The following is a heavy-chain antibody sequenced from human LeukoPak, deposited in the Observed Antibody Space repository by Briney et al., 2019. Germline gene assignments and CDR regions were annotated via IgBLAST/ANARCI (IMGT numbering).Heavy chain of an antibody. D-gene: IGHD3-3*01. Sequence: ASVKVSCKASGYTFTSYYMHWVRQAPGQGLEWMGIINPSGGSTSYAQKFQGRVTMTRDTSTSTVYMELSSLRSEDTAVYYCARDLTPNYYDFWSGYYGLAYWGQGTLVTVSS. J-gene: IGHJ4*02. CDR3: ARDLTPNYYDFWSGYYGLAY. V-gene: IGHV1-46*01. CDR2: INPSGGST. CDR1: GYTFTSYY.